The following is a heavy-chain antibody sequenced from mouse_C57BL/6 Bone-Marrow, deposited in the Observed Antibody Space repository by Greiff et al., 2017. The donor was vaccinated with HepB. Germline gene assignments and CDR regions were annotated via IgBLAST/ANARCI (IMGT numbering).Heavy chain of an antibody. CDR1: GYTFSSSW. D-gene: IGHD3-2*02. J-gene: IGHJ4*01. CDR3: ARADSSGASAMDY. V-gene: IGHV1-82*01. Sequence: QVQLQQSGPELVKPGASVKISCKASGYTFSSSWMNWVKQRPGKGLEWIGRIYPGDGDTNYNGKFKGKATLTADKSSSTAYMLLSSLTSEDSAVYFWARADSSGASAMDYWGQGTSVTVSS. CDR2: IYPGDGDT.